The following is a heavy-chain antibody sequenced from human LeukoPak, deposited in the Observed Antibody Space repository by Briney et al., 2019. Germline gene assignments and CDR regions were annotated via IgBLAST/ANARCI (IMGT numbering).Heavy chain of an antibody. CDR2: ISGSGGST. V-gene: IGHV3-23*01. CDR1: GFTFSSYA. Sequence: GGSLRLSCAASGFTFSSYAMSWVRQAPGKGLEWVSAISGSGGSTYYADSVKGRFTISRDNSKNTLYLQMNSLRAEDTAVYYCAKALYYYDSSDPGAFGIWGQGTMVTVSS. J-gene: IGHJ3*02. CDR3: AKALYYYDSSDPGAFGI. D-gene: IGHD3-22*01.